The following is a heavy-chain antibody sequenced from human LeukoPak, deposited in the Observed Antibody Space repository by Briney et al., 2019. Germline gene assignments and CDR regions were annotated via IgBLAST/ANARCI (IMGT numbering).Heavy chain of an antibody. D-gene: IGHD6-19*01. Sequence: SETLSLTCALYGGSFSGYYWSWIRPPPGKGREWIGEINHSGSANYNPSLKSRVTISVDTSKNQFSLKLSSVTAADTAVYYCAQKYSSGLRSFDYWGQGTLVTVSS. CDR1: GGSFSGYY. J-gene: IGHJ4*02. CDR3: AQKYSSGLRSFDY. V-gene: IGHV4-34*01. CDR2: INHSGSA.